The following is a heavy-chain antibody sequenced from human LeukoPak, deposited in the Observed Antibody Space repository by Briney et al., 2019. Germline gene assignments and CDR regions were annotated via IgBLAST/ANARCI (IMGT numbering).Heavy chain of an antibody. CDR1: GGSISSGDYY. J-gene: IGHJ3*02. Sequence: EASETLSLTCTVPGGSISSGDYYWSWIRQPPGKGLEWIGYIYYSGSTYYNPSLKSRVTISVDTSKNQFSLQLSSVTAADTAVYYCARDQWSRQQLVFYAFDIWGQGTMVTVSS. V-gene: IGHV4-30-4*01. D-gene: IGHD6-13*01. CDR2: IYYSGST. CDR3: ARDQWSRQQLVFYAFDI.